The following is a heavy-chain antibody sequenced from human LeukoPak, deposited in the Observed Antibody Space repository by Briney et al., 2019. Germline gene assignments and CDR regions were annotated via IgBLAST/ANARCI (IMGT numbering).Heavy chain of an antibody. D-gene: IGHD2-2*01. V-gene: IGHV4-59*08. Sequence: SETLSLTCTVSGGPFSNYYWTWIRQPPGKGLEWIGSTSYIGNINYNPSLKTRVTISVESSKGQFSLKLSSVTAADTAVYYCARRGVPSKFYYFDSWGQGTLVTVSS. CDR1: GGPFSNYY. CDR2: TSYIGNI. J-gene: IGHJ4*02. CDR3: ARRGVPSKFYYFDS.